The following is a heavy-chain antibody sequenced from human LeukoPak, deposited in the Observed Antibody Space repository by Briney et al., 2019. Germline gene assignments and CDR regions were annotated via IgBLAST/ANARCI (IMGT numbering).Heavy chain of an antibody. D-gene: IGHD1-26*01. J-gene: IGHJ3*02. V-gene: IGHV3-7*01. Sequence: PGGSLRLSCAASGFTFSSYWMSWVRQAPGKGLEWVANIKQDGSDKYYVDSVKGRFTISRDNAKNSLYLQMDSLRAEDTAVYYCARERHSGSYDDAFDIWGQGTMVTVSS. CDR3: ARERHSGSYDDAFDI. CDR1: GFTFSSYW. CDR2: IKQDGSDK.